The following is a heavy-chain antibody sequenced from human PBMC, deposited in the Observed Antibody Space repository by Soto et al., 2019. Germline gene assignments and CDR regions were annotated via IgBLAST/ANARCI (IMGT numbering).Heavy chain of an antibody. V-gene: IGHV4-38-2*02. CDR3: ARNSRIVGANWFDP. CDR2: IYHSGST. CDR1: GYSISSGYY. Sequence: SETLSLTCTVSGYSISSGYYWGWIRQPPGKGLEWIGSIYHSGSTYYNPSLKSRVTISVDTSKNQFSLKLSSVTAADTAVYYCARNSRIVGANWFDPWGQGTLVTVSS. J-gene: IGHJ5*02. D-gene: IGHD1-26*01.